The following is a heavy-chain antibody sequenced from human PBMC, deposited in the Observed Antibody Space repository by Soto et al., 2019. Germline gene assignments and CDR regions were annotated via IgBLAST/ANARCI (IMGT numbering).Heavy chain of an antibody. CDR1: GGSISSSTYY. D-gene: IGHD3-10*01. Sequence: SSETLSLTCTVSGGSISSSTYYWGWIRQPPGKGLEWIGSVYYSGSTYYNPSLKSRVTISVDTSKKQFSLKLSSVTAADTAVYYCARIMVRGVITNWFDPWGQGTLVTVSS. CDR3: ARIMVRGVITNWFDP. V-gene: IGHV4-39*01. CDR2: VYYSGST. J-gene: IGHJ5*02.